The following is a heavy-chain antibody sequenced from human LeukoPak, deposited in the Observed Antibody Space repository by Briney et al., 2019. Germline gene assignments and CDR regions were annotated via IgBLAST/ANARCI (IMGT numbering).Heavy chain of an antibody. CDR3: ARGGTTRGYYDSSGYQAAFDI. CDR2: ISAYNGNT. CDR1: GYTFTSYG. Sequence: AASVKVSCKASGYTFTSYGISWVRQAPGQGLEWMGWISAYNGNTNYAQKLQGRVTTTTDTSTSTAYMELRSLRSDDTAVYYCARGGTTRGYYDSSGYQAAFDIWGQGTMVTVSS. J-gene: IGHJ3*02. D-gene: IGHD3-22*01. V-gene: IGHV1-18*01.